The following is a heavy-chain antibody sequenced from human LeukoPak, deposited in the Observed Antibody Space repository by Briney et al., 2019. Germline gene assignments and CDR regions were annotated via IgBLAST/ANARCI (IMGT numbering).Heavy chain of an antibody. V-gene: IGHV3-30*03. D-gene: IGHD3-3*01. CDR2: ISYDGSNK. Sequence: GGSLRLSCAASGFTLSSNGMHWVRQAPGKGLEWVALISYDGSNKYYADSVKGRFTISRDNSKNTLYLQMNSLRAEDTAVYYCARDPFPNDFWSGYPDYWGQGTLVTVSS. CDR1: GFTLSSNG. J-gene: IGHJ4*02. CDR3: ARDPFPNDFWSGYPDY.